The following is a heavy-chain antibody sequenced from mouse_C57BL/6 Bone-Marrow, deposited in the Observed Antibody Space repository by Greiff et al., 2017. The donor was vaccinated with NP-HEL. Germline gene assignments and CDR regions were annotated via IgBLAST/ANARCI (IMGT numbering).Heavy chain of an antibody. CDR2: IYPSDSET. D-gene: IGHD1-1*01. J-gene: IGHJ3*01. Sequence: QVQLKQPGAELVRPGSSVKLSCKASGYTFTSYWMDWVKPRPGQGLEWIGNIYPSDSETHYNQKFKDKATLTVDKSSSTAYMQLSSLTSEDSAVYYCAATAWFAYWGQGTLVTVSA. CDR3: AATAWFAY. CDR1: GYTFTSYW. V-gene: IGHV1-61*01.